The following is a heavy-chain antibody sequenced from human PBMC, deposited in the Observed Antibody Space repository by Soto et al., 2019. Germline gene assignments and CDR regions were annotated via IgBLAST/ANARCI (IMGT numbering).Heavy chain of an antibody. J-gene: IGHJ4*02. V-gene: IGHV1-69*06. CDR1: GGTFNTFA. CDR3: VRAAKRYFDY. Sequence: QVQLVQSGAEVKKPGSSVKVSCKASGGTFNTFAISWVRQAPGQGLEWMGGIIPIFGPANYAEKFQGRVTITADKSTSTAYLELISLTSEDTAVYYCVRAAKRYFDYWGQGTLVTVSS. CDR2: IIPIFGPA.